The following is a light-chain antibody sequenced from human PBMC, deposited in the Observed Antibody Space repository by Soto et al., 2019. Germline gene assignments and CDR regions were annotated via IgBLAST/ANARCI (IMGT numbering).Light chain of an antibody. CDR1: GSDVGGYNY. V-gene: IGLV2-14*01. CDR2: EVS. Sequence: QSALTQPASVSGSPGQSITISCTGTGSDVGGYNYVSWYQQHPGKAPKLMIYEVSNRPSGISNRFSGSKSGNTASLTISGLQAEDEADYYCSSYRSSSTYVFGPGTKLTVL. J-gene: IGLJ1*01. CDR3: SSYRSSSTYV.